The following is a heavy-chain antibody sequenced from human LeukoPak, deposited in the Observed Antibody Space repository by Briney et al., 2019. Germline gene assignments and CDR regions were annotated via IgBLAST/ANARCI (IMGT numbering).Heavy chain of an antibody. CDR3: ARDVIAVAGAWRRYNRFDP. CDR2: IYTSGST. V-gene: IGHV4-4*07. Sequence: PSETLSLTCTVSGGSISSYYWSWIRQPAGKGLEWIGRIYTSGSTNYNPSLKSRVTMSVDTSKNQFSLKLSSVTAADTAVYYCARDVIAVAGAWRRYNRFDPWGQGTLVTVSS. J-gene: IGHJ5*02. D-gene: IGHD6-19*01. CDR1: GGSISSYY.